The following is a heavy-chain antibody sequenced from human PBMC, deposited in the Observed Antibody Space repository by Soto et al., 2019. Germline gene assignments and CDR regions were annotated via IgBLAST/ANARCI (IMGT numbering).Heavy chain of an antibody. V-gene: IGHV3-23*01. D-gene: IGHD3-16*02. CDR1: GFTFSSYA. J-gene: IGHJ3*02. CDR2: ISGSGGST. CDR3: AKVGEGELSLRCALDI. Sequence: PGGSLRLSCAASGFTFSSYAMSWVRQAPGKGLEWVSAISGSGGSTYYADSVKGRFTISRDNSKNTLYLQMNSLRAEDTAVYYCAKVGEGELSLRCALDIWGQGTMVTVSS.